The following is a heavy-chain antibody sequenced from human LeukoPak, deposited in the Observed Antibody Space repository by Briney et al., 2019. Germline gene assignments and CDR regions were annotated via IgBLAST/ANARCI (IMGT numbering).Heavy chain of an antibody. V-gene: IGHV1-46*01. CDR2: INPSGGST. D-gene: IGHD3-22*01. J-gene: IGHJ4*02. CDR1: GYTFTSYY. Sequence: GASVKVSCKASGYTFTSYYMHWVRQVPGQGLEWMGIINPSGGSTSYAQKFQGRVTMTRDTSTSTVYMELSSLRSEDTAVYYCARDIGGYYDSSGYYSGTYYFDYWGQGTLVTVSS. CDR3: ARDIGGYYDSSGYYSGTYYFDY.